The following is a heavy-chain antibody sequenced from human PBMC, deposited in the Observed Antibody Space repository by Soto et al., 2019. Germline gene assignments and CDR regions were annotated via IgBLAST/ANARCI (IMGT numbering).Heavy chain of an antibody. V-gene: IGHV3-11*01. J-gene: IGHJ4*02. CDR3: AREDLCTTGTCLLLRRKTNDFDY. Sequence: QVQLVESGGGLVKPGESLRVSCTASGFSFGDYYMSWIRQAPGKGLEWISYISHNSDSFYYADSVKGRFTVSRDNSKNSLLLQVDNLSAEDTAVYYCAREDLCTTGTCLLLRRKTNDFDYWGPGTQVTVSS. CDR1: GFSFGDYY. D-gene: IGHD2-8*01. CDR2: ISHNSDSF.